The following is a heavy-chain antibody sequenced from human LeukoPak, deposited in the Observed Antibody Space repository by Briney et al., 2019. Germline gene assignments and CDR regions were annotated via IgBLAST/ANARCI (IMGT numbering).Heavy chain of an antibody. V-gene: IGHV1-2*02. CDR2: INPNSAGT. CDR1: GYTFTGYY. D-gene: IGHD5-12*01. CDR3: ARESGLRGGGFDP. J-gene: IGHJ5*02. Sequence: ASVKVSCKASGYTFTGYYMHWVRQAPGQGFEWMGWINPNSAGTNYAQNFQGRVTMTRDTSINTAYMELSRLKSDDTAIYYCARESGLRGGGFDPWGQGTLVTVSS.